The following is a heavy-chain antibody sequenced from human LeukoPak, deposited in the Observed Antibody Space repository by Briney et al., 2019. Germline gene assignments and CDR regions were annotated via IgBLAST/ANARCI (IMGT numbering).Heavy chain of an antibody. CDR2: IYTSGST. Sequence: SETLSLTRTVSGGSISSYYWSWIRQPAGKGLEWIGRIYTSGSTNYNPSLKSRVTMSVDTSKNQFSLKLSSVTAADTAVYYCARDRPYDFWSGYYTVFDYWGQGTLVTVSS. D-gene: IGHD3-3*01. J-gene: IGHJ4*02. CDR3: ARDRPYDFWSGYYTVFDY. CDR1: GGSISSYY. V-gene: IGHV4-4*07.